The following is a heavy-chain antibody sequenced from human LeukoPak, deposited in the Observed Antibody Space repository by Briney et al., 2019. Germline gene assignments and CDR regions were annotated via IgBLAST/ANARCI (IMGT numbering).Heavy chain of an antibody. V-gene: IGHV1-69*05. D-gene: IGHD2-2*01. CDR1: GGTFSSYA. Sequence: ASVKVSCKASGGTFSSYAISWVRQAPGQGLEWMGGIIPIFGTANYAQKFHGRVTITTDDSTSTAYMELSSLRSEDTAVYYCAGAGCSSTSCLHYYYYYMDVWGKGTTVTVSS. CDR3: AGAGCSSTSCLHYYYYYMDV. J-gene: IGHJ6*03. CDR2: IIPIFGTA.